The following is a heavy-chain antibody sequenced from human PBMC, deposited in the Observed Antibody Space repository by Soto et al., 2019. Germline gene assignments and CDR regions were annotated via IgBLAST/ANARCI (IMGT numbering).Heavy chain of an antibody. CDR2: ISYDGSNK. D-gene: IGHD6-19*01. J-gene: IGHJ4*02. CDR3: AKVSSVDGSDY. Sequence: GGSLRLSCAASGFTFSSYGMHWVRQAPGKGLEWVAVISYDGSNKYYADSVKGRFTISRDNSKNTLYLQMNSLRAEDTAVYYCAKVSSVDGSDYWGQGTLVTVSS. V-gene: IGHV3-30*18. CDR1: GFTFSSYG.